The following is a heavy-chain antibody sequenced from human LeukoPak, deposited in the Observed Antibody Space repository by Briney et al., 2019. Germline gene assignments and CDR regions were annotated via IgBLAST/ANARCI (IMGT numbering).Heavy chain of an antibody. CDR1: GFTLSSFW. J-gene: IGHJ4*02. CDR2: IKQDGRER. D-gene: IGHD5-24*01. V-gene: IGHV3-7*01. Sequence: GGSLRLSCATSGFTLSSFWMSWVRQTPGKGLEWVANIKQDGRERYYVDSVKGRFTISRDNAKNSLHLQMNTLRAEDTAVYYCARERDGRFFDYWGQGTLVTVSS. CDR3: ARERDGRFFDY.